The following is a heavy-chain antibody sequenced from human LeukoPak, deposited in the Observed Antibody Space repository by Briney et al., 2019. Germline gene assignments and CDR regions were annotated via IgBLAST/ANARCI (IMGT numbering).Heavy chain of an antibody. D-gene: IGHD4-23*01. V-gene: IGHV4-59*08. J-gene: IGHJ4*02. CDR3: ARLSGATVVTSNFDY. CDR1: GGSISSYY. Sequence: SETLSLTCTVSGGSISSYYWSWIRQPPGKGLEWIGYIYYSGSTNYNPSLKSRVTISVDTSKNQFSLKLSSVTAADTAVYYCARLSGATVVTSNFDYWGQGTLVTVSS. CDR2: IYYSGST.